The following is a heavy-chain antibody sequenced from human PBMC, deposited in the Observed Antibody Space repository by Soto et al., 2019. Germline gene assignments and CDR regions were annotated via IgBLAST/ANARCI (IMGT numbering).Heavy chain of an antibody. D-gene: IGHD2-2*01. Sequence: QVQLVESGGGVVQPGRSLRLSCAASGFTFSSYGMHWVRQAPGKGLEWVAVISYDGSNKYYADSVKGRFTISRDNSKNTLYLQMNRLRAEDTAVYYCAKAWYQLLPHYYYYGMDVWGQGTTVTVSS. J-gene: IGHJ6*02. CDR2: ISYDGSNK. CDR3: AKAWYQLLPHYYYYGMDV. V-gene: IGHV3-30*18. CDR1: GFTFSSYG.